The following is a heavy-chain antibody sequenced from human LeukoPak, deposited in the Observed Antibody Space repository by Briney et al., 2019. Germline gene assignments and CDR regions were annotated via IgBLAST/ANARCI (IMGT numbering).Heavy chain of an antibody. CDR2: IYPGDSDT. CDR1: GYSFTSYW. J-gene: IGHJ3*02. D-gene: IGHD2-2*01. Sequence: GESLKISCKGSGYSFTSYWIGWVRQMPGKGLEWMGIIYPGDSDTRYSPSFQGQVTIPADKSISTAYLQWSSLKASDTAMYYCARGGGDIVVVPAGNDAFDIWGQGTMVTVSS. V-gene: IGHV5-51*01. CDR3: ARGGGDIVVVPAGNDAFDI.